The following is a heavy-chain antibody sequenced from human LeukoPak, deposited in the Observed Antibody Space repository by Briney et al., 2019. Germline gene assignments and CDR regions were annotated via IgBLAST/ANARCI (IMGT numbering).Heavy chain of an antibody. CDR2: ISSSSSTI. Sequence: GGSLRLSCAASGFTFSSYSMNWGRQAPGKGLEWVSYISSSSSTIYYADSVKGRFTISRDNAKNSLYLQMNSLRAEDTAVYYCARDVNFWSGYFDYWGQGTLVTVSS. D-gene: IGHD3-3*01. V-gene: IGHV3-48*01. CDR1: GFTFSSYS. CDR3: ARDVNFWSGYFDY. J-gene: IGHJ4*02.